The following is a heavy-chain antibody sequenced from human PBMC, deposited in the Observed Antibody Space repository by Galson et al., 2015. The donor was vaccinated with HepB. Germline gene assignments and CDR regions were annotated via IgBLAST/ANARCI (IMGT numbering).Heavy chain of an antibody. D-gene: IGHD1-26*01. J-gene: IGHJ4*02. CDR1: GFTFTSSA. Sequence: SVKVSCKASGFTFTSSAVQWVRQARGQRLEWIGWIVVGSGNTNYAQKFQERVTFTRDMSTSTAYMELSSLRSEDTAVYYCAARSREWELLRPDYGGQGTLVTVSA. V-gene: IGHV1-58*01. CDR3: AARSREWELLRPDY. CDR2: IVVGSGNT.